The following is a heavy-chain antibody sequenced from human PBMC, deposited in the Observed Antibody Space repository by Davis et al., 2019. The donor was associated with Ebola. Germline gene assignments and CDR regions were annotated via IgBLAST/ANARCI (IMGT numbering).Heavy chain of an antibody. Sequence: GGSLRLSCAASGFTVSSNYMSWVRQAPGKGLEWVSVIYSGGSTYYADSVKGRFTISRDNSKNTLYLQMNSLRAEDTAVYYCAREGAGTLVFHSMDVWGQGTTVTVSS. CDR1: GFTVSSNY. CDR3: AREGAGTLVFHSMDV. V-gene: IGHV3-66*01. J-gene: IGHJ6*02. D-gene: IGHD6-19*01. CDR2: IYSGGST.